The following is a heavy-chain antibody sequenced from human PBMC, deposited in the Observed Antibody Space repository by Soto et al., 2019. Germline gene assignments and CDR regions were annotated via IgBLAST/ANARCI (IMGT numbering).Heavy chain of an antibody. Sequence: QVQLVQSGAEVKKPGSSVKVSCKASGGTFSSYAISWVRQAPGQGLEWMGGIIPIFGTANYAQKFQGRVTITADESTSTAYMELSSQRSEHTAVYYCARVGFVVVTATTNAFDIWGQGTMVTVSS. V-gene: IGHV1-69*12. D-gene: IGHD2-21*02. CDR3: ARVGFVVVTATTNAFDI. J-gene: IGHJ3*02. CDR1: GGTFSSYA. CDR2: IIPIFGTA.